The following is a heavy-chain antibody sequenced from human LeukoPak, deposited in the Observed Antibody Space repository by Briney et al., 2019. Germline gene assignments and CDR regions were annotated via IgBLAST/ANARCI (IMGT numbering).Heavy chain of an antibody. V-gene: IGHV3-30-3*01. CDR3: ARDLDASGSYYAIGGLFDY. CDR1: GFTFSSYA. Sequence: PGGSLRLSCAASGFTFSSYAMHWVRQAPGKGLEWVAVISYDGSNKYYADSVKGRFTISRDNSKSTLYLQMNSLRAEDTAVYYCARDLDASGSYYAIGGLFDYWGQGTLVTVSS. CDR2: ISYDGSNK. D-gene: IGHD3-10*01. J-gene: IGHJ4*02.